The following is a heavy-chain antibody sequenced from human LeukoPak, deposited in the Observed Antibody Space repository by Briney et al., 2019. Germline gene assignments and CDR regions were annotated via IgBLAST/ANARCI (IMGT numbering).Heavy chain of an antibody. CDR1: GFTFTNSW. V-gene: IGHV3-7*01. CDR2: IKQDGSTK. CDR3: TRDTDGSLDY. D-gene: IGHD1-26*01. Sequence: GGSLRLSCAASGFTFTNSWMAWVRQAPGKGLEWVANIKQDGSTKHYADSLKGRFSISRDNPKNSLYLQMNNLRADDTAVYYCTRDTDGSLDYWGQGILVTVAS. J-gene: IGHJ4*02.